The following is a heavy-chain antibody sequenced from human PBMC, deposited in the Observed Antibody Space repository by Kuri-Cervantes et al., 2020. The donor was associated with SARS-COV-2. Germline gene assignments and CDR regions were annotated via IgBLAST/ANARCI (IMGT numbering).Heavy chain of an antibody. D-gene: IGHD1-1*01. CDR2: ISYVGSNK. CDR3: VRDGDHWNFDY. J-gene: IGHJ4*02. V-gene: IGHV3-30-3*01. Sequence: GGSMRPSCVASGSTFGGHSIHWVRQAPGKGLEWVAVISYVGSNKYYADSVKGRFTISRDNSKNTLYLQMNSLRAEDTAAYYCVRDGDHWNFDYWGQGTLVTVSS. CDR1: GSTFGGHS.